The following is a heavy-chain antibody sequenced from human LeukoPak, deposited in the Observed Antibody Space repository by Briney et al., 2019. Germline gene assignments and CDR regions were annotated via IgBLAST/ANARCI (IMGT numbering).Heavy chain of an antibody. CDR1: GFSFSSYG. J-gene: IGHJ4*02. V-gene: IGHV3-30*19. D-gene: IGHD1-26*01. CDR2: ISYDGSNK. Sequence: GGSLRLSCAASGFSFSSYGMQWVRQAPGKGLEWVAVISYDGSNKYYADSVKGRFTISRDNSKNTLYLQMNSLRAEDTAVYYCAKSKWELGGYFDYWGQGTLVTVSS. CDR3: AKSKWELGGYFDY.